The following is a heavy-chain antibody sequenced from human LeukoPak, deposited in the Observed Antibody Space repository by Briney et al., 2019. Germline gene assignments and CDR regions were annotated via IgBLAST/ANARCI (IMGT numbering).Heavy chain of an antibody. V-gene: IGHV4-59*08. CDR1: GGSISGFY. J-gene: IGHJ4*02. Sequence: SETLSLTCTVSGGSISGFYWSWIRQPPGKGLEWIGYIHYSGSTNYNPSLKSRVIISLDTSKNQFSLRLSSVTAADTAVYYCARPKRRMKNYDSSGYSYDYWGQGTLVTVSS. D-gene: IGHD3-22*01. CDR3: ARPKRRMKNYDSSGYSYDY. CDR2: IHYSGST.